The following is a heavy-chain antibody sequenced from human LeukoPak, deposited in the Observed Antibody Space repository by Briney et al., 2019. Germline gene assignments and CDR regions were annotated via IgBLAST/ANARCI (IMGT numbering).Heavy chain of an antibody. CDR1: GFTFSSYG. CDR2: IWHDGSDK. D-gene: IGHD2-21*01. Sequence: QPGRSLRLSCAASGFTFSSYGMHWVRQAPGKGLEWVAIIWHDGSDKYYADSVKGRFTISRDNSKNTLYLQMNSLRVEDTAVYFCTRQSENYSLDYWGQGTLVTVSS. V-gene: IGHV3-33*01. CDR3: TRQSENYSLDY. J-gene: IGHJ4*02.